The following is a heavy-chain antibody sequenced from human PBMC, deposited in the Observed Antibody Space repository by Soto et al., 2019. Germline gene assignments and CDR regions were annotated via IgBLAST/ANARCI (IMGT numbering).Heavy chain of an antibody. CDR1: GFTFSSYA. Sequence: EVQLLESGGGLVQPGGSLRLSCAASGFTFSSYAMSWVRQAPGKGLEWVSVVSGTDDTTYYADSVKGRFTIARDNSKNTLYLQMNSMRAEDTAVYYCAKDEYPSGWYVSGGFDIWGQGTMVTVSS. V-gene: IGHV3-23*01. CDR2: VSGTDDTT. J-gene: IGHJ3*02. CDR3: AKDEYPSGWYVSGGFDI. D-gene: IGHD6-19*01.